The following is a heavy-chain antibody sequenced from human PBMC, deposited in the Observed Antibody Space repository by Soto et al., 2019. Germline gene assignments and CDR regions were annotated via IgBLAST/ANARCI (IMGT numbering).Heavy chain of an antibody. V-gene: IGHV3-11*05. D-gene: IGHD3-10*01. CDR3: ARGAYGSGSL. J-gene: IGHJ4*02. Sequence: QVQLVESGGGLVKPGGSLRLSCAASGFTFSDYYICWIRQTPGKGLEWVSYISSGSTYTNYADSVKGRFTVSRDNAKNSLYLQMNSLRAEDTAVYYCARGAYGSGSLWGQGTLVTVSS. CDR2: ISSGSTYT. CDR1: GFTFSDYY.